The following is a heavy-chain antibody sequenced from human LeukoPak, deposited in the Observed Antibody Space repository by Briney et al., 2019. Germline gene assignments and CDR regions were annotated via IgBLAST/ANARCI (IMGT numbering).Heavy chain of an antibody. Sequence: GGSLRLSCAASGFTFDDYGMSWVRQAPGKGLEWVSGINWNGGSTGYAASVKGRFTISRDNAKNSLYLQMNSLRAEDTALYYCARDVLLWFGETRNYGMDVWGQGTTVTVSS. CDR2: INWNGGST. CDR1: GFTFDDYG. CDR3: ARDVLLWFGETRNYGMDV. J-gene: IGHJ6*02. D-gene: IGHD3-10*01. V-gene: IGHV3-20*04.